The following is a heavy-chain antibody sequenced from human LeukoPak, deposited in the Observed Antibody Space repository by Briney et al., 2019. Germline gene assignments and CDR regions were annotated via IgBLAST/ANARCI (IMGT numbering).Heavy chain of an antibody. J-gene: IGHJ4*02. D-gene: IGHD5-18*01. Sequence: ASVKVSCKASGYTFTGYYMHWVRQVPGQGLEWMGWINPNSGGTHYAQKFQGRVTMTRDTSISTAYMELSSLRSDDTAVYYCARAGSVTAVLFGPLDYWGQGTLVTVSS. CDR1: GYTFTGYY. V-gene: IGHV1-2*02. CDR2: INPNSGGT. CDR3: ARAGSVTAVLFGPLDY.